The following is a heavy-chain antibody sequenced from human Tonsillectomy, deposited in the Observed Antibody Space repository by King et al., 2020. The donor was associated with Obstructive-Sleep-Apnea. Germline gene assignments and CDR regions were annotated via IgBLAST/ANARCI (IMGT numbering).Heavy chain of an antibody. V-gene: IGHV3-43*01. CDR2: ISWDGGST. CDR1: GFTFDYYT. CDR3: AKAAYSSSWRDYYYYGMDV. Sequence: VQLVESGGVVVRPGGSLRLCCAASGFTFDYYTMNWVRQSPGTCLEWVARISWDGGSTSYSDYVKGRFTISRDNSKNSLYLQMTSLRTEDTALYYCAKAAYSSSWRDYYYYGMDVWGQGTTVTVTS. D-gene: IGHD6-13*01. J-gene: IGHJ6*02.